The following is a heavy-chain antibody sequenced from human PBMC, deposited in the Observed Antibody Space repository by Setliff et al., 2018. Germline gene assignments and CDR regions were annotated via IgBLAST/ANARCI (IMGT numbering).Heavy chain of an antibody. Sequence: LSLTCTVSGGSISSYYWSWIRQPPGKGLEWIGYIYASGSTYYSPSLKSRVTISVDTSKNQFSLKLSSVTAADTAVYYCARHRALGKFWSYYYYMDVWGKGTTVTVSS. J-gene: IGHJ6*03. CDR1: GGSISSYY. V-gene: IGHV4-59*08. D-gene: IGHD3-3*01. CDR3: ARHRALGKFWSYYYYMDV. CDR2: IYASGST.